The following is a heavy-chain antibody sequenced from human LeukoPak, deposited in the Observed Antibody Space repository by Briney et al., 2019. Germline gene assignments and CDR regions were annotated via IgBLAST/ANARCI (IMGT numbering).Heavy chain of an antibody. D-gene: IGHD6-19*01. Sequence: PSQTLSLTCTISGGSINSDLYYWAWIRQPAGKRLEWIGRIYTNGWTDYNPSLKSRVTISVDTPKNQFSLKLSFVTAADTAFYYCARGSGWNSFDPWGQGTLVTVSS. CDR1: GGSINSDLYY. V-gene: IGHV4-61*02. J-gene: IGHJ5*02. CDR2: IYTNGWT. CDR3: ARGSGWNSFDP.